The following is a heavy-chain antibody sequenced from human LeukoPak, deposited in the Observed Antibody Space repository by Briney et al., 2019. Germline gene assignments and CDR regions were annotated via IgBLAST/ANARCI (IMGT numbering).Heavy chain of an antibody. CDR3: AKDSRIGYYFDY. D-gene: IGHD6-13*01. CDR1: GFTFSSYA. CDR2: ISGSGGST. J-gene: IGHJ4*02. V-gene: IGHV3-23*01. Sequence: GGSPRLSCAASGFTFSSYAMSWVRQAPGKGLEWVSAISGSGGSTYYADSVKGRFTISRDNSKNTLYLQMNSLRAEDTAVYYCAKDSRIGYYFDYWGQGTLVTVSS.